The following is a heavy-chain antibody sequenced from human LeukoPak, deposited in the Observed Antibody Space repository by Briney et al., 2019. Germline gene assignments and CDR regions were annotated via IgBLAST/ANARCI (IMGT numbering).Heavy chain of an antibody. CDR3: ARSAGIVEPTDY. V-gene: IGHV1-2*02. Sequence: ASVKVSCKASGYTFTGYYIHWVRQAPGQGLEWMGWINPNNGGTNSAQKFQGRVTLTRDTSITTAYMELSRLRSDDTADYYCARSAGIVEPTDYWGQGTLVTVSS. J-gene: IGHJ4*02. CDR2: INPNNGGT. D-gene: IGHD1-26*01. CDR1: GYTFTGYY.